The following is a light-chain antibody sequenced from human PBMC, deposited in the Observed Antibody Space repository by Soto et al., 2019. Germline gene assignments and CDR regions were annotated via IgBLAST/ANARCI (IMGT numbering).Light chain of an antibody. V-gene: IGKV1-5*01. Sequence: DIQMTQSPSTLSASIGDRVTITCRASQSMNDWLAWYQQKPGKAPKVLIYDASSLQSGVPSRFSGSGSGTEFTLTIDSLQPDDVAPYYCIRYNAFSQTFGQGTKVEI. CDR2: DAS. J-gene: IGKJ1*01. CDR3: IRYNAFSQT. CDR1: QSMNDW.